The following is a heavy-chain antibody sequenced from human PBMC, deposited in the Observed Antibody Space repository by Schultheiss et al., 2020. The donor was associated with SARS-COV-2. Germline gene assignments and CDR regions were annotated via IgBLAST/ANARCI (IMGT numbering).Heavy chain of an antibody. D-gene: IGHD3-9*01. V-gene: IGHV1-69*13. CDR3: AKDMPSYDIRGPGHDY. CDR1: GGTFSSYA. Sequence: SVKVSCKASGGTFSSYAISWVRQAPGQGLEWMGGIIPIFGTANYAQKFQGRVTITADESTSTAYMELSSLRSEDTAVYYCAKDMPSYDIRGPGHDYWGQGTLVTVSS. J-gene: IGHJ4*02. CDR2: IIPIFGTA.